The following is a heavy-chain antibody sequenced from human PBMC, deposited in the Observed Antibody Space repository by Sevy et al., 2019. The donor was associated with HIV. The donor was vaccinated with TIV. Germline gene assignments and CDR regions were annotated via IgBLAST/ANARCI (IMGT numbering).Heavy chain of an antibody. Sequence: GGSLRLSCAASGFTVSSNYMSWVRQAPGKGLEWVSVIYTGGSTSYADSVKGRFTISRDTSKNTLYLQMNSLRAEDTAVYYCARAMATATGDDSFDIWGQGTMFTVSS. CDR3: ARAMATATGDDSFDI. J-gene: IGHJ3*02. CDR1: GFTVSSNY. D-gene: IGHD1-1*01. V-gene: IGHV3-53*01. CDR2: IYTGGST.